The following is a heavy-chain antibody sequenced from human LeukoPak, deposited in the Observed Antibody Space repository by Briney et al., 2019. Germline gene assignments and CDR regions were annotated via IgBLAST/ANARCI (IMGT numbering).Heavy chain of an antibody. CDR1: GFTASTNY. D-gene: IGHD6-19*01. V-gene: IGHV3-53*01. CDR2: IDSCDST. CDR3: ARVFGSRAVAAHFDY. Sequence: GGSLRLSCAASGFTASTNYMSWVRYAPRQGLEWVSVIDSCDSTYSADSVKRRFPISRDNSKNTLYLQMNSLRAEDAAVYYCARVFGSRAVAAHFDYWGQGTLVTVSS. J-gene: IGHJ4*02.